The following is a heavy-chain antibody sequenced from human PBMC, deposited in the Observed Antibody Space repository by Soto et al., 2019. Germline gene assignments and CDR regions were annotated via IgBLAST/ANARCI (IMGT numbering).Heavy chain of an antibody. Sequence: ASVKVSCKASGYTFSRYGISWVRQAPGQGLEWMGWIRVYNGNTKYAQKVQDRVTMTTDTSTSTAYMELRSLRSDDTAVYYCARKEDYGDYVDYWGRGTLVTVSS. CDR1: GYTFSRYG. V-gene: IGHV1-18*04. J-gene: IGHJ4*02. CDR3: ARKEDYGDYVDY. D-gene: IGHD4-17*01. CDR2: IRVYNGNT.